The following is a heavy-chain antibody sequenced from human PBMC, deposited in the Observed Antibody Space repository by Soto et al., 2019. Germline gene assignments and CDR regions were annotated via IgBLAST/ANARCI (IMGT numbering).Heavy chain of an antibody. V-gene: IGHV4-4*07. CDR1: GGSISSYY. Sequence: KTSETLSLTCTASGGSISSYYWSWIRQPAGKGLECIGRIYISGSTNYNPSLKSRVTMSVDTSKNQFSLKLSSVTAADTAVYYCARNYLEDWFDPWGQGTLVTVSS. J-gene: IGHJ5*02. D-gene: IGHD3-10*01. CDR3: ARNYLEDWFDP. CDR2: IYISGST.